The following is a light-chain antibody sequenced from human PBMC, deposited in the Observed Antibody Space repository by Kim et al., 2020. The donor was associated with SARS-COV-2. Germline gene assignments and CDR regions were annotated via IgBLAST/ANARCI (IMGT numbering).Light chain of an antibody. CDR1: SLRTYY. V-gene: IGLV3-19*01. CDR2: GKY. Sequence: SSELTQDPAVSVALGQTVTITCQGDSLRTYYASWYQQKPGQAPVLVVYGKYNRPSGIPDRFSGSSSGDTSSLTITGAQAEDEADYYCNSRDSTATHWVFGGGTRLTVL. J-gene: IGLJ3*02. CDR3: NSRDSTATHWV.